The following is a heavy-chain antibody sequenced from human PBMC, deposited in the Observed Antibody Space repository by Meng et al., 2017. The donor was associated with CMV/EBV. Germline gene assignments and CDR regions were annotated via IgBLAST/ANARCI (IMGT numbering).Heavy chain of an antibody. Sequence: GESLKISCAASGFTFSDYYMSWIHQAPGKGLEWVSYISSSGSTIYYADSVKGRFTISRDNAKNSLYLQMNSLRAEDTAVYYCARDKGCSSTSCYALDYFGMDVWGQGTTVTVSS. V-gene: IGHV3-11*04. CDR1: GFTFSDYY. CDR2: ISSSGSTI. D-gene: IGHD2-2*01. J-gene: IGHJ6*02. CDR3: ARDKGCSSTSCYALDYFGMDV.